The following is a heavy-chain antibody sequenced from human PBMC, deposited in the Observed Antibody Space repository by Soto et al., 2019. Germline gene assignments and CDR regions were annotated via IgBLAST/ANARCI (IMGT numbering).Heavy chain of an antibody. Sequence: QVQLVQSGAEEKKPGASVKGACKASGYTFTGYAMHWVRQAPGQRREWMGWLNAGNGNTKYSQKFQGRVTITRATSASTGYMELSSLRSEDTAVYSCARAVAVAADFDYWGQGTLVTVSS. J-gene: IGHJ4*02. CDR1: GYTFTGYA. D-gene: IGHD6-19*01. CDR3: ARAVAVAADFDY. V-gene: IGHV1-3*05. CDR2: LNAGNGNT.